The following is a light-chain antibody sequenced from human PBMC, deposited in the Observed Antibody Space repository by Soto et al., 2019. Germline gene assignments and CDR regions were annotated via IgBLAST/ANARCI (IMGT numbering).Light chain of an antibody. CDR3: STWDNTLTAVV. Sequence: QSVLTQPPSVSAAPRQKVTISCSGSRSNVGINYVAWYQQRPGAAPKLLIYDTNKRPSGITDRFYGSKSGTSATLDITGLQTGDDADDYCSTWDNTLTAVVVVGGTELTVL. CDR1: RSNVGINY. J-gene: IGLJ2*01. V-gene: IGLV1-51*01. CDR2: DTN.